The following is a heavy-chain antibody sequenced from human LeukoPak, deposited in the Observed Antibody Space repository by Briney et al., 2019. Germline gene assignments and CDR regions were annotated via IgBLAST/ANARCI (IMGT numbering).Heavy chain of an antibody. CDR1: GFTFSTYA. J-gene: IGHJ4*02. Sequence: PGGSLRLSCAASGFTFSTYAMTWVRQAPGKGLESVSLISATGSTTYYAESVRGRFTISRDNAKNSVFLQMNNLRVEDTAIYYCARRGYHDSSGYDYWGQGTPVTVSS. D-gene: IGHD3-22*01. CDR2: ISATGSTT. CDR3: ARRGYHDSSGYDY. V-gene: IGHV3-23*01.